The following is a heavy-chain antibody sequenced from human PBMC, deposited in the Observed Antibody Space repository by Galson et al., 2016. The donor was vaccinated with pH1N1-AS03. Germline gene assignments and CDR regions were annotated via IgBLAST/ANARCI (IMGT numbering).Heavy chain of an antibody. CDR2: TYWRSKWYN. D-gene: IGHD1-1*01. CDR1: GDSGSSNLDA. Sequence: CAISGDSGSSNLDAWNWIRQSPSRALEWLGGTYWRSKWYNDYAVSVKSRNTINPHTSKNQFSLQLDSVTPEHTAVYYCARGRYSAFDIWGQGTMVTVSS. CDR3: ARGRYSAFDI. J-gene: IGHJ3*02. V-gene: IGHV6-1*01.